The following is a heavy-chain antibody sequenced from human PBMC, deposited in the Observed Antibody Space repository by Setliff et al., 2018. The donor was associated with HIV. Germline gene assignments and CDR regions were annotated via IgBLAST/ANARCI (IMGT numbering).Heavy chain of an antibody. V-gene: IGHV4-4*07. CDR2: IYSSGNT. CDR1: GGSIVSYY. CDR3: ARHVDGSGRVDY. D-gene: IGHD6-19*01. Sequence: SETLSLTCTVSGGSIVSYYWTWIRQPSGKGLEWMGRIYSSGNTEYNPSLKGRVTMSVDTSENQFSLRLASVTAADTAVYYCARHVDGSGRVDYWGRGTLVTVSS. J-gene: IGHJ4*02.